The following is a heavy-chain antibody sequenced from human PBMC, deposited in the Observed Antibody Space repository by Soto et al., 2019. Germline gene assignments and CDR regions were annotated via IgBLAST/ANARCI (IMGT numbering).Heavy chain of an antibody. J-gene: IGHJ6*02. D-gene: IGHD1-26*01. CDR2: ISAYNGNT. V-gene: IGHV1-18*01. CDR1: GGTFSSYA. Sequence: ASVKVSCKASGGTFSSYAISWVRQAPGQGLEWMGWISAYNGNTNYAQKLQGRVTMTTDTSTSTAYMELRSLRSDDTAVYYCAFQEWDYYYGMDVWGQGTTVTVSS. CDR3: AFQEWDYYYGMDV.